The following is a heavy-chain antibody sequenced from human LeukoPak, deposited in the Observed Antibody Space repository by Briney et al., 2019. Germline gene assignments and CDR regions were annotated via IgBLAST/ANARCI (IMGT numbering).Heavy chain of an antibody. D-gene: IGHD1-1*01. J-gene: IGHJ4*02. CDR3: ARERRGTGTTKHFDY. CDR2: ISSSSSYI. CDR1: GFTFSSYE. V-gene: IGHV3-21*01. Sequence: PGGSLRLSCAASGFTFSSYEMNWVRQAPGKGLEWVSSISSSSSYIYYADSVKGRFTISRDNAKNSLYLQMNSLRAEDTAVYYCARERRGTGTTKHFDYWGQGTLVTVSS.